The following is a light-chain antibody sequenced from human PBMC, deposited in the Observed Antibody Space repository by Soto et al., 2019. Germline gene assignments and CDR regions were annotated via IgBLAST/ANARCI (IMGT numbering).Light chain of an antibody. V-gene: IGKV4-1*01. J-gene: IGKJ5*01. CDR1: QSVLYSSNNKNY. CDR2: WAS. CDR3: QQYYTTPIN. Sequence: DIVMTQSPDSLAVPLGERATINCKSSQSVLYSSNNKNYLAWYQQKSGQPPKLIIYWASTRESGVPDRFSGSGSVTDFTLTISSLQAEDVAVYYCQQYYTTPINFGQGTRLEIK.